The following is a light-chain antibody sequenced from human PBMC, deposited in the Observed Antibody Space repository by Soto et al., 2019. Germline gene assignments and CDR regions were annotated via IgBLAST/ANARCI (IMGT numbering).Light chain of an antibody. CDR3: MQALQTLGT. CDR1: QSLLDSNGYNY. V-gene: IGKV2-28*01. CDR2: LGS. J-gene: IGKJ4*01. Sequence: DIVMTQSPLSLPVTPGEPASMFCRSGQSLLDSNGYNYLDWYLQKPGQSPQLLIYLGSNRASGVPDRFSGGSGTDFTLKISRVEAEDVGVYYCMQALQTLGTFGGGTKVDIK.